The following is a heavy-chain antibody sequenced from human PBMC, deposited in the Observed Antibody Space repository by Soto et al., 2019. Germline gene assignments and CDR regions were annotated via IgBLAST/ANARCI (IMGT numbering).Heavy chain of an antibody. CDR2: ISAYNGNT. D-gene: IGHD2-2*02. J-gene: IGHJ6*02. CDR1: GYTFTSYG. V-gene: IGHV1-18*04. Sequence: ASVKVSCKASGYTFTSYGISWVRQAPGRGLEWMGWISAYNGNTNYAQKLQGRVTMTTDTSTSTAYMELRSLRSDDTAVYYCAISLGYCSSTSCYTSDYYYYGMDVWGQGTTVTVSS. CDR3: AISLGYCSSTSCYTSDYYYYGMDV.